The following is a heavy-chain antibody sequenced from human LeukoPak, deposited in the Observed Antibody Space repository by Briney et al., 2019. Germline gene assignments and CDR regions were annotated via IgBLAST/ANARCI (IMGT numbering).Heavy chain of an antibody. CDR1: GGSISSGDYY. CDR2: IYYSGST. Sequence: SQTLSLTCTVSGGSISSGDYYWRWIRQPPGKGLERIGYIYYSGSTYYNPSLKSRVTISVDTSKNQFSLRLSSVTAADTAVYYCARGYCSGGSCYSEHYYYGMDVWGKGTTVTVSS. D-gene: IGHD2-15*01. CDR3: ARGYCSGGSCYSEHYYYGMDV. J-gene: IGHJ6*04. V-gene: IGHV4-30-4*01.